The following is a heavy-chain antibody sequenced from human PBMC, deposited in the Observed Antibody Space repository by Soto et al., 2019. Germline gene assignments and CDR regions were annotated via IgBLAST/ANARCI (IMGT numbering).Heavy chain of an antibody. D-gene: IGHD2-8*01. CDR2: ISSSSSTI. V-gene: IGHV3-48*01. CDR1: GFTFSSYS. J-gene: IGHJ4*02. CDR3: ARMVHFDY. Sequence: GGSLRLSCAASGFTFSSYSMNWVRQAPGKGLEWVSYISSSSSTIYYADSVKGRFTISRDNAKNSLYLQMNSLRAEDTAVYYCARMVHFDYWGQGTLVTVSS.